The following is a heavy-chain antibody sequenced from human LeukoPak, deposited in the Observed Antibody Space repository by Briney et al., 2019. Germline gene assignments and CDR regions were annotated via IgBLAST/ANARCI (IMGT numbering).Heavy chain of an antibody. Sequence: GGSLRLSCVASGFTFRGSAMHWVRPASGRGREWVGRIRSKANSYATAYAASVKGRFTISRDDSKNTAYLQMNSLKTEDTAVYYCTRPLYRYSGSYNYWGQGTLVTVSS. V-gene: IGHV3-73*01. CDR1: GFTFRGSA. CDR2: IRSKANSYAT. J-gene: IGHJ4*02. CDR3: TRPLYRYSGSYNY. D-gene: IGHD1-26*01.